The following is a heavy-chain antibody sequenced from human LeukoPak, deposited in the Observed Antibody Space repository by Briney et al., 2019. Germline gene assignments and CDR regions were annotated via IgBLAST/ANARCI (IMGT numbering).Heavy chain of an antibody. D-gene: IGHD3-16*01. CDR1: GGSFSGYY. CDR3: ARGDYVWGSPGFDP. V-gene: IGHV4-34*01. CDR2: INHSGST. J-gene: IGHJ5*02. Sequence: PSETLSLTCAVYGGSFSGYYWSWIRQPPGKGLEWIGEINHSGSTNYNPSLKSRVTISVDTSKNQFSLKLSSVTATDTAVYYCARGDYVWGSPGFDPWGQGTLVTVSS.